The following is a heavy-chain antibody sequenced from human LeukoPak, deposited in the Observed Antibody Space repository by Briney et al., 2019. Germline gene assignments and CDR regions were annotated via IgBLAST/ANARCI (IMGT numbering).Heavy chain of an antibody. CDR3: ASYREWGYYYMDV. J-gene: IGHJ6*03. CDR1: GGSISSSSYY. CDR2: IYYSGST. Sequence: SETLSLTCSVSGGSISSSSYYWGWIRQPPGKGLEWIGSIYYSGSTYYNPSLKSRVIMSVDTSKNQFSLKVSSVTAADTAVYYCASYREWGYYYMDVWGKGTTVTVSS. V-gene: IGHV4-39*01. D-gene: IGHD3-3*01.